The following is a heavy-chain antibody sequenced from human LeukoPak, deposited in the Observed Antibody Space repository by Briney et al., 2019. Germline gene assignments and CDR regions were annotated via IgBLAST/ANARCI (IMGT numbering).Heavy chain of an antibody. CDR1: GSTFTSYY. CDR3: AREGYYDSSGSPDAFDI. V-gene: IGHV1-46*01. CDR2: INPSGGST. J-gene: IGHJ3*02. Sequence: ASVKVSCKASGSTFTSYYMHWVRQAPGQGLEWIGIINPSGGSTSYAQKFQGRVTMTRDMSTSTVYMELSSLRSEDTAVYYCAREGYYDSSGSPDAFDIWGQGTMVTVSS. D-gene: IGHD3-22*01.